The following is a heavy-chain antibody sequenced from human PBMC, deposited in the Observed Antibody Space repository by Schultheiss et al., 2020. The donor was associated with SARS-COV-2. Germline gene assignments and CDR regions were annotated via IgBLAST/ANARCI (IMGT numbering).Heavy chain of an antibody. J-gene: IGHJ6*03. CDR3: ARDKFSSNYSYYYMDV. D-gene: IGHD6-6*01. CDR1: GFTFSGYA. Sequence: GGSLRLSCAASGFTFSGYAMTWVRQAPGKGLEWVSSISSSSSYIYYADSVKGRFTISRDNSKNTLYLQMNSLRAEDTAVYYCARDKFSSNYSYYYMDVWGKGTTVTVSS. CDR2: ISSSSSYI. V-gene: IGHV3-21*04.